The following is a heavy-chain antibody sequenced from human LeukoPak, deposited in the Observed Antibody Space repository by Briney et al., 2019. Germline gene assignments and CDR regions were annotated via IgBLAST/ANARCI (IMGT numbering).Heavy chain of an antibody. V-gene: IGHV3-7*01. D-gene: IGHD6-19*01. J-gene: IGHJ5*02. CDR3: VKQWAGS. CDR1: GFMFDDYW. CDR2: INVDGSEK. Sequence: GGSLRLSCAASGFMFDDYWMSWVRQAPGKGLEWVAAINVDGSEKYYVDSVKGRFTISRDNAKNSLYLQANRLGGEDTAVYHCVKQWAGSWGQGTLVTVSS.